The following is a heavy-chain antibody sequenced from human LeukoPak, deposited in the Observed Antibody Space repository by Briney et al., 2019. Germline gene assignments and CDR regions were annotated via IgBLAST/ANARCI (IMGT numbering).Heavy chain of an antibody. J-gene: IGHJ4*02. CDR1: GFTVSSTY. V-gene: IGHV3-11*06. Sequence: PGGSLRLSCAASGFTVSSTYMSWVRQAPGKGLEWVSYISGSSSYTIYADSVKGRFTISRDNAKNSLYLQMNSLRAEDTAVYYCARVTLYAESALDYWGQGTLVTVSS. CDR3: ARVTLYAESALDY. CDR2: ISGSSSYT. D-gene: IGHD4-17*01.